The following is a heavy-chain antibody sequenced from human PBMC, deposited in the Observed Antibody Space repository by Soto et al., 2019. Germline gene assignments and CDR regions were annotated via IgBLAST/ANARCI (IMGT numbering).Heavy chain of an antibody. J-gene: IGHJ6*02. CDR3: ATHTVSGYYYYGMDV. D-gene: IGHD4-17*01. Sequence: RVESLKISCKGSGYSFTSYWISRVRQMPGKGLEWMGRIDPSDSYTNYSPSFQGHVTISADKSISTAYLQWSSLKASDTAMYYCATHTVSGYYYYGMDVWGQGTTVTVSS. V-gene: IGHV5-10-1*01. CDR2: IDPSDSYT. CDR1: GYSFTSYW.